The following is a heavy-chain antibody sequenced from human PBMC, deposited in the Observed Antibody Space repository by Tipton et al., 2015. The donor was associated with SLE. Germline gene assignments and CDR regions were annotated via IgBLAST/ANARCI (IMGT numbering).Heavy chain of an antibody. J-gene: IGHJ3*02. V-gene: IGHV4-59*01. CDR3: NIAAAGYAFDI. D-gene: IGHD6-13*01. CDR1: SGSTSSYY. Sequence: TLSLTCTVSSGSTSSYYWSWVRQPPGKGVEWIGDIYYSGSTNYNPSLKSRVTISVDTSMNQFSLKLRSVTATDTAVYYCNIAAAGYAFDIWGQGTMVTVSS. CDR2: IYYSGST.